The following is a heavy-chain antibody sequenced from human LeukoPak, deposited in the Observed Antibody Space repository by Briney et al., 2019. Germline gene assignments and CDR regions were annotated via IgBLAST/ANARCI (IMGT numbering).Heavy chain of an antibody. CDR1: GYTFTSYG. Sequence: GASVKVSCKASGYTFTSYGISWVRQAPGQGLEWMGWISPYNGNTNYAQKLKGRVTMTTDTSTSTGYMELRSLRSDDTAVYYCARVLGIFGGSYVRPQALDFWGQGTVVTVSS. J-gene: IGHJ4*02. CDR2: ISPYNGNT. D-gene: IGHD1-26*01. CDR3: ARVLGIFGGSYVRPQALDF. V-gene: IGHV1-18*01.